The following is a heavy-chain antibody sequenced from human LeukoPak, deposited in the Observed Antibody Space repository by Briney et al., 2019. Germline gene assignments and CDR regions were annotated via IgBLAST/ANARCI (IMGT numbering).Heavy chain of an antibody. V-gene: IGHV3-48*03. J-gene: IGHJ4*02. Sequence: GGSLRLSCAASGFTFSSYEMNWVRQAPGKGLEWVSYISSSGSTIYYADSVKGRFTISRDNAKNSLYLQMNSLRAEDTAVYYCARAGGHYDYVWGSYRYMGYWGQGTLVTVSS. D-gene: IGHD3-16*02. CDR1: GFTFSSYE. CDR2: ISSSGSTI. CDR3: ARAGGHYDYVWGSYRYMGY.